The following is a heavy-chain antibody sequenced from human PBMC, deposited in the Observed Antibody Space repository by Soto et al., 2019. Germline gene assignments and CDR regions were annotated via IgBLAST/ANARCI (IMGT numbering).Heavy chain of an antibody. J-gene: IGHJ3*02. CDR2: ISGSGGST. V-gene: IGHV3-23*01. D-gene: IGHD6-19*01. CDR1: GFTFSSYT. Sequence: XGSLRLTCAASGFTFSSYTMSWVRQAPGKGLEWVSAISGSGGSTYYADYVKGRFTISRDNSKNTLYLQMNSLRAEDTAVYYCATSIEVAGPDAFEIWGQGTMVTVS. CDR3: ATSIEVAGPDAFEI.